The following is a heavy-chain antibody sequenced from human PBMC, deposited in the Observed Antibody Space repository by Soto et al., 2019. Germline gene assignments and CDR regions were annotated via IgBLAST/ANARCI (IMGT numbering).Heavy chain of an antibody. CDR1: GFMFNNYA. Sequence: GGSLRLSCAASGFMFNNYAMSWVRQAPGKGLEWVSTVSVSGGTTYYADSLKGRFTISRDNSKKTVYLQMNRLRAEDTAVYYCARGFVAGYCSGGSCEWFDPWGQGTLVTVSS. J-gene: IGHJ5*02. D-gene: IGHD2-15*01. V-gene: IGHV3-23*01. CDR2: VSVSGGTT. CDR3: ARGFVAGYCSGGSCEWFDP.